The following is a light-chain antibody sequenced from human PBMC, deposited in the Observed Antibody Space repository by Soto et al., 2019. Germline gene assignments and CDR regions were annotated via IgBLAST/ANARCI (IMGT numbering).Light chain of an antibody. CDR1: NIGGKS. CDR2: DDS. CDR3: HVWDSSSDHYV. J-gene: IGLJ1*01. V-gene: IGLV3-21*02. Sequence: SYELTQPPSVSVAPGQTARITCGGNNIGGKSVHWYQQKPGQAPVLVVYDDSDRPSGIPDRFSGSNSGDTATLTIRRVEDGDEADYYCHVWDSSSDHYVFGTGNKAPVL.